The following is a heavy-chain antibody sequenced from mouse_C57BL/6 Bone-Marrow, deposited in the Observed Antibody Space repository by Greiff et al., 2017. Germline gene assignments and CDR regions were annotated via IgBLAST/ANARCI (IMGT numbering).Heavy chain of an antibody. J-gene: IGHJ3*01. Sequence: DVMLVESGGGLVKPGGSLKLSCAASGFTFSSYAMSWVRQTPEKRLEWVATISDGGSYTYYPDNVKGRFTISRDNAKNNLYLHMSHLKSEDTAMYYCAREDGAWFAYWGQGTLVTV. CDR1: GFTFSSYA. V-gene: IGHV5-4*01. CDR2: ISDGGSYT. D-gene: IGHD2-3*01. CDR3: AREDGAWFAY.